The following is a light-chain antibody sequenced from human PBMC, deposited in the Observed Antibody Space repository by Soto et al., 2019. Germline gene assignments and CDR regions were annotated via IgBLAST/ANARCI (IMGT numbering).Light chain of an antibody. V-gene: IGLV2-14*01. J-gene: IGLJ1*01. CDR3: SSYTGISTYV. Sequence: QSVLTQPASVPGSPGQSITISCTGTSSDVGGYNYVSWYQQYPGKAPKLMIYDVSNRPSGVSNRFSGSKSGNTASLTISGLQAEDESDYYCSSYTGISTYVFGTGTKVTVL. CDR1: SSDVGGYNY. CDR2: DVS.